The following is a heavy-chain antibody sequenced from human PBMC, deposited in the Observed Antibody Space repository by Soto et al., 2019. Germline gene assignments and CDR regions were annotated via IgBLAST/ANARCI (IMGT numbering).Heavy chain of an antibody. V-gene: IGHV3-23*01. D-gene: IGHD6-13*01. CDR1: GFTFTSYA. Sequence: GGSLRLSCAASGFTFTSYAMNWVRLAPGKGLEWVSAISGTGYNTYYADSVKGRFTISRDNTKNTLYLQMNSLRAEDTAVYYCAKAGFSSSWSPTYFDYWGQGTLVTVSS. CDR2: ISGTGYNT. J-gene: IGHJ4*02. CDR3: AKAGFSSSWSPTYFDY.